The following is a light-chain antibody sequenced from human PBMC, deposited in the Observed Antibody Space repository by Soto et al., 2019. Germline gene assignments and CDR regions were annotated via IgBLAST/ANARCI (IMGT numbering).Light chain of an antibody. CDR1: SSDVGGYKY. V-gene: IGLV2-14*01. CDR3: SSYSSSSTLV. CDR2: EVS. J-gene: IGLJ1*01. Sequence: QSVVTQPACVSGSPGQSMTIACTGTSSDVGGYKYVSWYQQHPGKAPKLMIYEVSNRPSGVSNRFSGSKSGNTASLTISGLQAEDEADYYCSSYSSSSTLVFGTGTKVTAL.